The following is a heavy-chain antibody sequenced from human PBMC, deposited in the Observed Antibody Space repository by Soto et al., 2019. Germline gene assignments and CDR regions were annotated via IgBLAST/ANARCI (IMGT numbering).Heavy chain of an antibody. J-gene: IGHJ4*02. Sequence: PGGSLRLSCAASGFTFDDYGMSWVRQAPGKGLEWVSDINWNGGSIGYADSVKGRFTISRDNAKNSLYLQMNSLRAEDTALYYCAKERLESLAAGPFEYWGQGTLVTVSS. CDR1: GFTFDDYG. D-gene: IGHD2-15*01. CDR2: INWNGGSI. V-gene: IGHV3-20*04. CDR3: AKERLESLAAGPFEY.